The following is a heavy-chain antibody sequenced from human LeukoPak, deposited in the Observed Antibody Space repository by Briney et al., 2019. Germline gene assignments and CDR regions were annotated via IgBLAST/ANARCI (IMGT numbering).Heavy chain of an antibody. CDR2: ISGGCAT. CDR1: GFTFSIYA. CDR3: ARVGKAARSEWFDP. J-gene: IGHJ5*02. V-gene: IGHV3-23*01. Sequence: GGSLRLSCAPSGFTFSIYAMTWVRQARGKGLEWVSAISGGCATYYADSVKGRFTISRDNSKNTLYLQMNSLRADDTAVYYCARVGKAARSEWFDPWGQGTLVTVSS. D-gene: IGHD6-6*01.